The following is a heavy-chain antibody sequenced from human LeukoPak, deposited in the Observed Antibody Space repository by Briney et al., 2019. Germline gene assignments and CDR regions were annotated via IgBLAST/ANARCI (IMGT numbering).Heavy chain of an antibody. CDR3: ARHASEDTAMVKAVSY. V-gene: IGHV4-39*01. CDR1: GGSINGYY. Sequence: SETLSLTCTVSGGSINGYYWGWIRQPPGKGLEWIGSIYYSGSTYYNPSLKSRVTISVDTSKNQFSLKLSSVTAADTAVYYCARHASEDTAMVKAVSYWGQGTLVTVSS. J-gene: IGHJ4*02. D-gene: IGHD5-18*01. CDR2: IYYSGST.